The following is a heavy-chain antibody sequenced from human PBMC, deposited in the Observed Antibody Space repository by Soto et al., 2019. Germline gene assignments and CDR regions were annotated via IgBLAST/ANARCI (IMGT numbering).Heavy chain of an antibody. J-gene: IGHJ4*02. CDR1: GGTFGSYA. CDR2: IIPVSGAA. CDR3: ATALGCRSTSCTLDY. V-gene: IGHV1-69*01. D-gene: IGHD2-2*01. Sequence: QVTLVQSGAEVKKPGSSVKVSCKASGGTFGSYAFSWVRQAPGQGLEWMGGIIPVSGAAHYAQKFQGRVTITADESTSTAYLELISLSSQDTAVYYCATALGCRSTSCTLDYWGQGTRVIVSS.